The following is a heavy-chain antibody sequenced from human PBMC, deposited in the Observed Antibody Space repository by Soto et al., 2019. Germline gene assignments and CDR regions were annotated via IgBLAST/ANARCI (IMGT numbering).Heavy chain of an antibody. CDR3: ATDSPGIAGAGTPYWFDY. J-gene: IGHJ4*02. V-gene: IGHV1-69*18. CDR2: LIPIFGTA. Sequence: VQLVQSGAEVKKPGSSVKVSCKASGGTFTNYAITWVRQAPGQGLEWMGRLIPIFGTAIYAQKFQGRVTISADESTRTAYMELTSLRSEDAAVYFCATDSPGIAGAGTPYWFDYWGQGTLVTVSS. CDR1: GGTFTNYA. D-gene: IGHD6-19*01.